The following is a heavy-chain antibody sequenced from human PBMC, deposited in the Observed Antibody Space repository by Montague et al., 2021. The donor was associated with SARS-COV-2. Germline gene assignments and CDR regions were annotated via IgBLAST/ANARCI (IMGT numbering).Heavy chain of an antibody. V-gene: IGHV4-39*01. D-gene: IGHD3-3*01. J-gene: IGHJ5*02. CDR3: ARGADYDFWSGFLRYKWFGP. Sequence: SETLSLTCTVSGGSISSSSYYWGWIRQPPGKGLEWIGSIYYSGSTYYNPSLKSRVTISVDTSKKQVSLKLRSLTAADTAVYYCARGADYDFWSGFLRYKWFGPWGQGTPVIVSS. CDR1: GGSISSSSYY. CDR2: IYYSGST.